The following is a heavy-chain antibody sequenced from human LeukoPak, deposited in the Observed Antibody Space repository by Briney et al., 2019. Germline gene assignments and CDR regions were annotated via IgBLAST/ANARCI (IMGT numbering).Heavy chain of an antibody. V-gene: IGHV4-59*08. CDR3: ARGYYYGSGSYPWFDP. D-gene: IGHD3-10*01. CDR1: GGSISSYY. J-gene: IGHJ5*02. Sequence: PSETLSLTRTVSGGSISSYYWSWIRQPPGKGLEWIGYIYYSGSTNYNPSLKSRVTMSVDTSKNQFSLKLSSVTAADTAVCYCARGYYYGSGSYPWFDPWGQGTLVTVSS. CDR2: IYYSGST.